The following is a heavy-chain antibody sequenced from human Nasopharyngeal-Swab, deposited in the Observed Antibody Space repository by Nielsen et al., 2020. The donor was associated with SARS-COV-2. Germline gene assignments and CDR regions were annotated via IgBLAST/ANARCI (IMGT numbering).Heavy chain of an antibody. J-gene: IGHJ6*03. Sequence: GASLKISCKGSGYSFTSYWISWVRQTPGKGLEWMGRIDPSDSYTNYSPSFQGHVTISADKSISTAYLQWSSLKASDTAMYYCARRAYCSGGSCYSPYYYYMDVWGKGTTVTVSS. CDR1: GYSFTSYW. D-gene: IGHD2-15*01. V-gene: IGHV5-10-1*01. CDR3: ARRAYCSGGSCYSPYYYYMDV. CDR2: IDPSDSYT.